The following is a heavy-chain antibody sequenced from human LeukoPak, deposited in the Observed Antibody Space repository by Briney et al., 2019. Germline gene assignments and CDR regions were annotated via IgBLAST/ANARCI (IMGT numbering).Heavy chain of an antibody. CDR1: VFTFSSYW. Sequence: GGSLRLSCAASVFTFSSYWMTWVRQAPGKGLEWVANIKQDGSAKYYVDSLRGRFSISRDNVKNSLFLQMNSLSDDDTAVYYCARCPYDSTGYYSVPSHLDYWGQGTLVTVSS. V-gene: IGHV3-7*01. J-gene: IGHJ4*02. CDR3: ARCPYDSTGYYSVPSHLDY. D-gene: IGHD3-22*01. CDR2: IKQDGSAK.